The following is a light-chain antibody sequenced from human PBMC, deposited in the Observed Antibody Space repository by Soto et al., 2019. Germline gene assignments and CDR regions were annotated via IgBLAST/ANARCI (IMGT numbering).Light chain of an antibody. Sequence: DIQMTQSPSSVSASVGDRVTITCRASQVISNWLAWYQQKPGKAPKLLIYSTSILQNGVPSRFSGSGSGTEFTLTITSLQPEDFATYYCQQGASFPRTFGQGTNVEV. CDR2: STS. CDR1: QVISNW. CDR3: QQGASFPRT. V-gene: IGKV1-12*01. J-gene: IGKJ1*01.